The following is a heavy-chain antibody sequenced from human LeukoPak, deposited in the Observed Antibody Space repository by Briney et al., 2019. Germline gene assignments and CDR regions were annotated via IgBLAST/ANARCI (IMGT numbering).Heavy chain of an antibody. CDR1: GYTFTSYY. CDR3: ARGGGYLDLGANWFDP. Sequence: ASLKVSCKASGYTFTSYYMHWVRQAPGQGLEWMGIINPSGGSTSYAQKFQGRVTMTRDTSTSTVYKELSSLRSEDTAVYYCARGGGYLDLGANWFDPWGQGTLVTVSS. D-gene: IGHD3-22*01. V-gene: IGHV1-46*01. J-gene: IGHJ5*02. CDR2: INPSGGST.